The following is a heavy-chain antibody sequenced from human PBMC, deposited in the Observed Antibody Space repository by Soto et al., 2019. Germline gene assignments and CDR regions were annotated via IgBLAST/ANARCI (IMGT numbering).Heavy chain of an antibody. D-gene: IGHD5-12*01. CDR1: GYSFSTYW. Sequence: EVQLVQSGAEVKKPGESLKISCKGSGYSFSTYWLAWVRQMPGKGLEYMGIIYPGDSDARYSLSFQGQVTISADKSINTAYLQCSSLKASDTAIYYCARARVATPRLEDPFDIWGQGTLVTVSS. CDR3: ARARVATPRLEDPFDI. J-gene: IGHJ3*02. V-gene: IGHV5-51*01. CDR2: IYPGDSDA.